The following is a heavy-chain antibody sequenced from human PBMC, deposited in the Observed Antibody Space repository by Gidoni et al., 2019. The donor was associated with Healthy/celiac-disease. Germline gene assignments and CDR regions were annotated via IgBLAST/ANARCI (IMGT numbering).Heavy chain of an antibody. V-gene: IGHV1-3*01. CDR1: GYTFTSYA. CDR2: INAGNGNT. Sequence: QVQLVQSGAEVKKPGASVKVSCKASGYTFTSYAMHWVRQAPGQRLEWMGWINAGNGNTKYSQKFQGRVTITRDTSASTAYMELSSLRSEDTAVYYCARLAVAGTPYYYYGMDVWGQGTTVTVSS. CDR3: ARLAVAGTPYYYYGMDV. J-gene: IGHJ6*02. D-gene: IGHD6-19*01.